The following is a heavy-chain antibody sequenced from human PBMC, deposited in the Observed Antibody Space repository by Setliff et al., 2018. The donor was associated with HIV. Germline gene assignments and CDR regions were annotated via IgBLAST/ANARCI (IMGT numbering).Heavy chain of an antibody. CDR3: ASSAGAVPTTAPYGDYYYYFYMDV. CDR2: IIPIFGTP. J-gene: IGHJ6*03. CDR1: GGIFSRFA. Sequence: SVKVSCKASGGIFSRFAFSWVRQAPGQGLEWMGGIIPIFGTPNYAQKFQGRVTITTDESTNTVYMELYSLTSEDTAIYYCASSAGAVPTTAPYGDYYYYFYMDVWGKGTTVAVSS. V-gene: IGHV1-69*05. D-gene: IGHD1-1*01.